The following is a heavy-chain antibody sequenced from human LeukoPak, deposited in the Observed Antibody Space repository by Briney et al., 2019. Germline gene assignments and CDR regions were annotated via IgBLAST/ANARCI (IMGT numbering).Heavy chain of an antibody. CDR1: GLIVKKYW. D-gene: IGHD6-25*01. J-gene: IGHJ4*02. CDR3: ARDRHIAAAGYYFDY. Sequence: SGGSLRLSCAASGLIVKKYWMNWVRQVPGKGLECLANIKEDGSETYYADSVKGRFTISRDNAKNSLYLQMNSLRVEDTAVYYCARDRHIAAAGYYFDYWGQGTLVTVSS. V-gene: IGHV3-7*01. CDR2: IKEDGSET.